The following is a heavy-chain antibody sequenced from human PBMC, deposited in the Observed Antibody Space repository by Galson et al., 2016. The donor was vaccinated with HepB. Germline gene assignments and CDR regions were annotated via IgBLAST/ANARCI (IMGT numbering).Heavy chain of an antibody. CDR1: GFTFSNYW. Sequence: SLRLSCAASGFTFSNYWMHWVRQAPGKGLVWVSHINKDGSGTSYADPVMGRFTISRDNAKNTLYLQMNSLRAEDTAVYYCAKDWSTTTCVQGCLDVWGQGTTVTVSS. J-gene: IGHJ6*02. D-gene: IGHD3/OR15-3a*01. V-gene: IGHV3-74*01. CDR3: AKDWSTTTCVQGCLDV. CDR2: INKDGSGT.